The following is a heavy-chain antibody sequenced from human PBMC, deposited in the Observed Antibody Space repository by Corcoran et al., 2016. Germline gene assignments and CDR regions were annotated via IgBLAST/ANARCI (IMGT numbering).Heavy chain of an antibody. CDR3: ARGPGFGYYYDSSGYSFSRAGSIDY. D-gene: IGHD3-22*01. V-gene: IGHV4-34*01. Sequence: QVQLQQWGAGLLKPSETLSLTCAVYGGSFSGYYWSWIRQPPGKGLEWIGEINHSGSTNYNPSLKSRVTISVDTSKNQFSLKLSSVTAADTAGYYCARGPGFGYYYDSSGYSFSRAGSIDYWGQGTLVTVSS. J-gene: IGHJ4*02. CDR1: GGSFSGYY. CDR2: INHSGST.